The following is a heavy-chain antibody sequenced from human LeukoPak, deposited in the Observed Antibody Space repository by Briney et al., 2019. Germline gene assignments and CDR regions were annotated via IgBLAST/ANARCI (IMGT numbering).Heavy chain of an antibody. D-gene: IGHD6-6*01. V-gene: IGHV4-59*12. Sequence: SETLSLTCTVSGGSISSYYWSWIRQPPGKGLEWIGYIYYSGSTNYNPSLKSRVTISVDTSKNQFSLKLSSVTAADTAVYYCARAGFVRAFDYWGQGTLVTVSS. CDR2: IYYSGST. J-gene: IGHJ4*02. CDR3: ARAGFVRAFDY. CDR1: GGSISSYY.